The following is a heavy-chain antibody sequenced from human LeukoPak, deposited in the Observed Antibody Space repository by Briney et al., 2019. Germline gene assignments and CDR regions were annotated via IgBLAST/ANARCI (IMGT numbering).Heavy chain of an antibody. Sequence: ASVTVSCKASGYTFTNYYMHWVRQAPGQGLEGMGVIHPSGGSTSFAQKFQGRVTVTWDTSTSTVYMELSSLRSDDTAVYYCARGIGLDYDSSGLDWGQGTLVTVSS. D-gene: IGHD3-22*01. CDR3: ARGIGLDYDSSGLD. CDR2: IHPSGGST. V-gene: IGHV1-46*01. J-gene: IGHJ4*02. CDR1: GYTFTNYY.